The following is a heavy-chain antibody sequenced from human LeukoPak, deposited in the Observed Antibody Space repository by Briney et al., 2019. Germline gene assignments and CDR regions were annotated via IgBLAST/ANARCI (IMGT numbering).Heavy chain of an antibody. D-gene: IGHD6-19*01. CDR2: FDWDVDK. CDR3: ARTIAVAGMYFDY. CDR1: GFSLSTSGMC. J-gene: IGHJ4*02. Sequence: SGPALVHPTPTLTLTCTFSGFSLSTSGMCVSLIRQPPVKALEWLARFDWDVDKYYTTSLKTGLTISYHPFNNQMVLPTTNFSPVDTATYYCARTIAVAGMYFDYWGQGTLVTVSS. V-gene: IGHV2-70*11.